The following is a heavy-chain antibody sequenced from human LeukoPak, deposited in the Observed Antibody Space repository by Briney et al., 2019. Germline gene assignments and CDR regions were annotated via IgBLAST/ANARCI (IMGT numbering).Heavy chain of an antibody. CDR3: AIISSSPGYFDY. V-gene: IGHV1-18*01. CDR2: ISAYNGNT. D-gene: IGHD6-6*01. Sequence: ASVKVSCKASGYTFTSYGISWVRQAPGQGLEWMGWISAYNGNTNYAQKLQGRVTMTTDTSTSTAYMELRSLRSDDTAVYYCAIISSSPGYFDYWGQGTLVTVSS. J-gene: IGHJ4*02. CDR1: GYTFTSYG.